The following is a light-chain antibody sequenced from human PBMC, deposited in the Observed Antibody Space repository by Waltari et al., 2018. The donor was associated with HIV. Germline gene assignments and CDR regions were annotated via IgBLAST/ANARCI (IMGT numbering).Light chain of an antibody. CDR2: DNT. J-gene: IGLJ3*02. Sequence: QSVLTQPPSVSAAPGQKVTISCSGSSSNIWRNYVSWYQQLPGAAPKLLIYDNTWRPSGIPDRFSGSKSGPSATLGITGLQTGDEADYYCGTWDSSLGGWVFGGGTKLAVL. V-gene: IGLV1-51*01. CDR1: SSNIWRNY. CDR3: GTWDSSLGGWV.